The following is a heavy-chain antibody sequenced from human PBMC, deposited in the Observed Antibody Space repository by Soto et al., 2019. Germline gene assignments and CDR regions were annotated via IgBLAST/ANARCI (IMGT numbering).Heavy chain of an antibody. CDR3: AKDRLPTSGQRFYFDS. V-gene: IGHV3-23*01. CDR1: GFAFSTYA. Sequence: DVNLLQYGVGSAQPGGSLRLSCATSGFAFSTYAMTWVRHVPGRGLEWVSTILPDETGFYTVSVKGRFTISRDNCRGILYLQMKDLWVEDAAIYFCAKDRLPTSGQRFYFDSWGQGSLVTVSS. J-gene: IGHJ4*02. D-gene: IGHD2-15*01. CDR2: ILPDETG.